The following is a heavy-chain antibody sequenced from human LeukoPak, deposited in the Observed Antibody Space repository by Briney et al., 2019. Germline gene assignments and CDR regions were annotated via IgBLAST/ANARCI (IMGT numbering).Heavy chain of an antibody. Sequence: GGSLRLSCAPSGFTFSYYAMHWVRQAPGKGLEWVAFISSDGSDKYYADSMKGRFTISRDNSKNTLYLQMTSLRGEDTAMYYCAREGTARDAFDIWGQGTMVTVSS. J-gene: IGHJ3*02. D-gene: IGHD2-21*02. CDR1: GFTFSYYA. CDR2: ISSDGSDK. CDR3: AREGTARDAFDI. V-gene: IGHV3-30-3*01.